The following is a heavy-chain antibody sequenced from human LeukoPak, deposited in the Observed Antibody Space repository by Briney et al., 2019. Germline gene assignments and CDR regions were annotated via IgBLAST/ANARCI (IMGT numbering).Heavy chain of an antibody. V-gene: IGHV4-59*01. Sequence: PSETLSLTCTVAGVSMSSYYWNWLRQPPGKGLEWIGYFHYSGSTNYNPSLKSRVTISVDTSKNQFSLKLSSVTAADTAMYYCARGGGGSWYGTVDYWGQGTLVTVSS. J-gene: IGHJ4*02. CDR2: FHYSGST. D-gene: IGHD6-13*01. CDR1: GVSMSSYY. CDR3: ARGGGGSWYGTVDY.